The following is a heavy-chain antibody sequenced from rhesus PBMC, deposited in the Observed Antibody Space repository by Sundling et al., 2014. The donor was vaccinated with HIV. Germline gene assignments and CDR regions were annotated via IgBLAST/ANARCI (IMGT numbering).Heavy chain of an antibody. D-gene: IGHD3-3*01. V-gene: IGHV3S42*01. Sequence: EVQLVETGGGLVQPGESLKLSCAASGFTFSSYGMSWVRQSPGKGLEWVSALNSGGDTTYYADSVKGRFTISRDNSKNTLSLQMNSLRPEDTAVYYCAKGDRYFHWLLPDYWGQGVLVTVSS. J-gene: IGHJ4*01. CDR3: AKGDRYFHWLLPDY. CDR2: LNSGGDTT. CDR1: GFTFSSYG.